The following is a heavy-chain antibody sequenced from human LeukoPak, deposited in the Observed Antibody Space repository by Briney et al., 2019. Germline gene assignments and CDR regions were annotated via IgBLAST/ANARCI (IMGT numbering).Heavy chain of an antibody. CDR1: GFTFSSYW. V-gene: IGHV3-7*01. CDR2: IKQEGNVK. J-gene: IGHJ5*02. D-gene: IGHD3-16*01. CDR3: ARLGGETTRFDL. Sequence: GGSLRLSCAASGFTFSSYWMSWVRQAPGRGLDWVATIKQEGNVKYYVDSVKGRFTISRDNADNSLYLQMNSLRVEDTAVYYCARLGGETTRFDLWGQGALVTVSS.